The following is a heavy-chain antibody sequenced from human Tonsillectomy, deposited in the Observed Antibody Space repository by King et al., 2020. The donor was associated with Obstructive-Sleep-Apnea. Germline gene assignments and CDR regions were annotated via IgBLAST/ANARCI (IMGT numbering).Heavy chain of an antibody. CDR2: ISGSGGST. V-gene: IGHV3-23*04. Sequence: VQLVESGGGLVQPGGSLRLSCAASGFTFSSYAMSWVRQAPGKGLEWVSAISGSGGSTYYADSVKGRFTISRDNSKNTLYLQMNSLRAEDTAVYYCAKQPTSIVGARKLGFDYWGQGTLVTVSS. CDR1: GFTFSSYA. D-gene: IGHD1-26*01. J-gene: IGHJ4*02. CDR3: AKQPTSIVGARKLGFDY.